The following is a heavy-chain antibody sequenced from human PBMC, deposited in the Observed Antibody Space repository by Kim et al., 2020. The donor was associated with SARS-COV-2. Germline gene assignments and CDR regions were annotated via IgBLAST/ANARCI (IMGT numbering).Heavy chain of an antibody. J-gene: IGHJ6*01. CDR1: GGTFSSYA. CDR2: IITIIGNA. CDR3: ARGLSTVVQAVYYYYYGMD. V-gene: IGHV1-69*13. D-gene: IGHD3-10*01. Sequence: SVKVSCKASGGTFSSYAMSWVRQAPGQGLEWMGGIITIIGNAKYAQKFQGRVTITADESTSTAYMELSSLTSEDTAVYYCARGLSTVVQAVYYYYYGMD.